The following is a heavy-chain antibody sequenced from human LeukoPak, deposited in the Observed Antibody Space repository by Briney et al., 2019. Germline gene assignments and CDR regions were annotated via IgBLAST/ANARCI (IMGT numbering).Heavy chain of an antibody. V-gene: IGHV4-39*07. J-gene: IGHJ4*02. CDR3: ARDGVVIIY. D-gene: IGHD3-3*01. CDR2: IYYSGST. CDR1: LCSHSSSSYY. Sequence: SKTLSLTCTVSLCSHSSSSYYWRWLPQPPGKGLEWSGSIYYSGSTYYNPSIKSRVTISVDTSKNQFSLKLSSVTAAETAVYYCARDGVVIIYWGQGTLVTVSS.